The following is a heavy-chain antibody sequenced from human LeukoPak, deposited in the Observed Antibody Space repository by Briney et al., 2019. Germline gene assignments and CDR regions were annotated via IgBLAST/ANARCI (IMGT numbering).Heavy chain of an antibody. CDR2: ISYDGSNK. V-gene: IGHV3-30*04. D-gene: IGHD1-1*01. CDR1: GFTFSSYA. CDR3: ARRVPKLGFDP. J-gene: IGHJ5*02. Sequence: GGSLRLSCAASGFTFSSYAMHWVHQAPGKGLEWVAVISYDGSNKYYADSVKGRFTISRDNSKNTLYLQMNSLRAEDTAVYYCARRVPKLGFDPWGQGTLVTVSS.